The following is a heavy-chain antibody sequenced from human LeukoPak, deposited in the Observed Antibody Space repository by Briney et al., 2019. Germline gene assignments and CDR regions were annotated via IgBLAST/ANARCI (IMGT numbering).Heavy chain of an antibody. CDR3: ARVLYGAKRGWFDP. V-gene: IGHV4-39*07. J-gene: IGHJ5*02. Sequence: SETLSLTCTVSGGSISSSSYYWGWIRQPPGKGLEWIGSIYYRGSTYYNPSLKSRVTISVDTSKNQFSLKLSSVTAADTAVYYCARVLYGAKRGWFDPWGQGTLVTVSS. CDR2: IYYRGST. D-gene: IGHD4-17*01. CDR1: GGSISSSSYY.